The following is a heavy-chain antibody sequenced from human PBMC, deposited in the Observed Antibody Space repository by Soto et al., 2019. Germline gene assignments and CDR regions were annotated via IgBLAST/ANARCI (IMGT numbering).Heavy chain of an antibody. CDR1: GYTFTKFH. V-gene: IGHV1-24*01. CDR2: FDPEDGET. Sequence: GASVKVSCKASGYTFTKFHIHWVRQAPGKGLEWMGGFDPEDGETIYAQKFQGRVTMTEDTSTDTAYMELSSLRSEDTAVYYCATGPTTLLPNYNWGQGTLVTVSS. CDR3: ATGPTTLLPNYN. J-gene: IGHJ4*02. D-gene: IGHD3-22*01.